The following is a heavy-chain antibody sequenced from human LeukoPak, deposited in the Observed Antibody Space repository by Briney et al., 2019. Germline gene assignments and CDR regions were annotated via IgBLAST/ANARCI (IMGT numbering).Heavy chain of an antibody. D-gene: IGHD1-1*01. V-gene: IGHV4-39*07. CDR2: IYYSGST. Sequence: PSETLSLTCTVSGDSNDNNGFYWGWIRQPPGKGLEWIGNIYYSGSTYYNPSLKSRVTTSVDTSKKQFSLKLSSVTAADTAVYYCARGTRGSDSSFDFWGQGTLVTVSS. CDR1: GDSNDNNGFY. J-gene: IGHJ4*02. CDR3: ARGTRGSDSSFDF.